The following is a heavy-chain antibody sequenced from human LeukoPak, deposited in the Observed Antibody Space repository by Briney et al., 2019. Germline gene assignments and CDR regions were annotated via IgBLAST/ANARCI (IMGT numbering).Heavy chain of an antibody. CDR1: GFTFDDYG. Sequence: GGSLRLSCAASGFTFDDYGMSWVRQAPGKGLQWVSGINWNGGSTGYADSVKGRFTISRDNAKNSLYLQMNSLRAEDTALYYCARATPTTTAFDYWGQGTLVTVSS. CDR2: INWNGGST. V-gene: IGHV3-20*04. J-gene: IGHJ4*02. CDR3: ARATPTTTAFDY. D-gene: IGHD4-17*01.